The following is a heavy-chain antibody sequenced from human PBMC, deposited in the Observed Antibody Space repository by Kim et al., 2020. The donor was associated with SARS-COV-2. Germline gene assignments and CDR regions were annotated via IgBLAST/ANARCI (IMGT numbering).Heavy chain of an antibody. CDR2: ISYDGSNK. J-gene: IGHJ4*02. CDR3: AKDDSGYDWGVDY. CDR1: GFTFSSYG. V-gene: IGHV3-30*18. D-gene: IGHD5-12*01. Sequence: GGSLRLSCAASGFTFSSYGMHWVRQAPGKGLEWVAVISYDGSNKYYADSVKGRFTISRDNSKNTLYLQMNSLRAEDTAVYYCAKDDSGYDWGVDYWGQGTLVTVSS.